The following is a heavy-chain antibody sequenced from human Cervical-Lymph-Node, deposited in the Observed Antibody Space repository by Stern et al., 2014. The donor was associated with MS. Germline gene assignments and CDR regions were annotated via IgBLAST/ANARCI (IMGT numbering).Heavy chain of an antibody. D-gene: IGHD2-21*01. Sequence: VQLVESGGGVVQPGKSLRLSCAASGFIFSNYVMHWVRQAPGQGLAWVAAIWHDGSNKYYADSVKGRFTISRDNVNNTLYLQVNSLKVEDTAVYYCARDLDSTLPSIFEYWGQGTLVTVSS. V-gene: IGHV3-33*01. J-gene: IGHJ4*02. CDR1: GFIFSNYV. CDR2: IWHDGSNK. CDR3: ARDLDSTLPSIFEY.